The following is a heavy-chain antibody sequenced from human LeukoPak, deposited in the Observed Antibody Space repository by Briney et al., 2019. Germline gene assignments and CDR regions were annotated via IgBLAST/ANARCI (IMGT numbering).Heavy chain of an antibody. CDR2: ISGSGGST. Sequence: PGGSLRLSCAASGFTFSSYAMSWVRQAPGKGLEWVSAISGSGGSTYYADSVKGRFTISRDNSKNTLYLQMNSLRAEDTAVYYCAKGHDYGDYGWGLYYYYMDVWGKGTTVTISS. CDR1: GFTFSSYA. D-gene: IGHD4-17*01. J-gene: IGHJ6*03. V-gene: IGHV3-23*01. CDR3: AKGHDYGDYGWGLYYYYMDV.